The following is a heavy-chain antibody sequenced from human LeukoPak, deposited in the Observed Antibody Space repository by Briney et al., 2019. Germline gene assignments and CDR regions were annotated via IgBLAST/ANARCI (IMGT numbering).Heavy chain of an antibody. D-gene: IGHD2/OR15-2a*01. Sequence: TGGSLTLSCAASGFTFSSYEMNWVRQAPGKGLEWVSYIASGGGANRFYSESVKGRFTISRDNAKNSLYLHMNSLRAEDTGVYYCARIGTTTRGPAGLDVWGQGTTVTVSS. V-gene: IGHV3-48*03. CDR3: ARIGTTTRGPAGLDV. CDR2: IASGGGANR. CDR1: GFTFSSYE. J-gene: IGHJ6*02.